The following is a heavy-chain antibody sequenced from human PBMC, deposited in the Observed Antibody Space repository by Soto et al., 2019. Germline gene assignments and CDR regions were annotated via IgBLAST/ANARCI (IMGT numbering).Heavy chain of an antibody. V-gene: IGHV4-39*01. CDR2: IYYSGST. CDR3: ARQGPAAMPRFDY. Sequence: PSETLSLTCTVSGGSISSSSYYWGWIRQPPGKGLEWIGSIYYSGSTYYNPSLKSRVTISVDTSKNQFSLKLSSVTAADTAVYYCARQGPAAMPRFDYWGQGTLVTVSS. CDR1: GGSISSSSYY. D-gene: IGHD2-2*01. J-gene: IGHJ4*02.